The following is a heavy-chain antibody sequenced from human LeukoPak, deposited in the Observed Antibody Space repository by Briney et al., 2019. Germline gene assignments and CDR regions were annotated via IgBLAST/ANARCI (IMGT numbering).Heavy chain of an antibody. D-gene: IGHD3-22*01. Sequence: GGSPRLSCAASGFTFDDYDISWVRQAPGKGLEWVSGISWNGKNIGYADSVRGRFTISRDNARNSLYLQMNSLRAEDTALYYCARVQQYDKFDYWGQGALVTVSS. CDR2: ISWNGKNI. CDR3: ARVQQYDKFDY. J-gene: IGHJ4*02. V-gene: IGHV3-20*04. CDR1: GFTFDDYD.